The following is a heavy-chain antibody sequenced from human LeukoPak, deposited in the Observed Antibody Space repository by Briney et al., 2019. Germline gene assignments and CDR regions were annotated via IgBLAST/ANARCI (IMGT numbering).Heavy chain of an antibody. Sequence: GGSLRLSCAASGFTFSSYWMTWVRQAPGRGLEWVANIKQDASERYYVDSVKGRFTISRDNAKNSLYLQMNSLRAEDTAVYYCATPTAGTWHFDYWGQGTLVTVSS. CDR3: ATPTAGTWHFDY. CDR2: IKQDASER. CDR1: GFTFSSYW. J-gene: IGHJ4*02. D-gene: IGHD1-1*01. V-gene: IGHV3-7*01.